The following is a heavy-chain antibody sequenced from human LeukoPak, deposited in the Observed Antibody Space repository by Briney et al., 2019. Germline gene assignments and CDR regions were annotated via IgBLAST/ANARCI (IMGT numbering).Heavy chain of an antibody. CDR3: ARGVPVYSSSWYDYYYYYYMDV. CDR1: GGSFSGYY. D-gene: IGHD6-13*01. V-gene: IGHV4-34*01. Sequence: SETLSLTCAVYGGSFSGYYWSWIRQPPGKGLEWIGEINHSGSTNYNPSLKSRVTISVDTSKNQFSLKLSSVTAADTAVYYCARGVPVYSSSWYDYYYYYYMDVWGKGTTVTVSS. J-gene: IGHJ6*03. CDR2: INHSGST.